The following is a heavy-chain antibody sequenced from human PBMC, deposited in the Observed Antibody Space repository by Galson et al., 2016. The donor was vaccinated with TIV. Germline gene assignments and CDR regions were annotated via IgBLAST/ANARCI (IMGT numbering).Heavy chain of an antibody. D-gene: IGHD6-19*01. V-gene: IGHV1-2*04. J-gene: IGHJ4*02. CDR1: GHNFSDYY. Sequence: SVKVSCKASGHNFSDYYMHWVRQAPGQGLEWMGWINPNTSGTNYAQKLPHWVSMTRDTSINTAHMDLSRRKSDDTAVYDCARDDGYTSGSDYWGQGTQVTVSS. CDR2: INPNTSGT. CDR3: ARDDGYTSGSDY.